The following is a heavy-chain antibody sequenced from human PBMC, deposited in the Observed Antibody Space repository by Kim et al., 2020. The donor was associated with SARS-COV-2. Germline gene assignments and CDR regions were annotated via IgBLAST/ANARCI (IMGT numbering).Heavy chain of an antibody. V-gene: IGHV4-31*03. D-gene: IGHD4-17*01. CDR3: ARGAGDYEKFDF. CDR2: INYSGKT. Sequence: SETLSLTCTVSGASSGASISLSGYYWNWLRQQAGKGLEWIGNINYSGKTFYNPSLKNRFTISGDRSRNQFSLKLSSVTAADTAVYYCARGAGDYEKFDFWGQGTLVTVSS. J-gene: IGHJ4*02. CDR1: GASSGASISLSGYY.